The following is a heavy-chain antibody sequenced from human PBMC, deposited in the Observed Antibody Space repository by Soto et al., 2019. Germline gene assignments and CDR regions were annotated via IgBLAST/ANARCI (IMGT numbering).Heavy chain of an antibody. D-gene: IGHD3-22*01. CDR1: GGSFSGYY. Sequence: SETLSLTCAVYGGSFSGYYWSWIRQPPGKGLEWIGEINHSGSTNYNPSLKSRVTISVDTSKNQFSLKLSSVTAADTAVYYCYYYDSSGYSIDYWGQGTLVTVSS. J-gene: IGHJ4*02. V-gene: IGHV4-34*01. CDR3: YYYDSSGYSIDY. CDR2: INHSGST.